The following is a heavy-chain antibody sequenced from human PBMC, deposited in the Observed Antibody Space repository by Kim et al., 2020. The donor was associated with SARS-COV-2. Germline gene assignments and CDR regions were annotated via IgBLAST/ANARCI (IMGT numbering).Heavy chain of an antibody. V-gene: IGHV3-11*05. Sequence: GGSLRLSCAASGFTFSDYYMSWIRQAPGKGLEWVSYISSSSSYTNYADSVKGRFTISRDNAKNSLYLQMNSLRAEDTAVYYCARDFKARIAAVGWFDPWGQGTLVTVSS. J-gene: IGHJ5*02. D-gene: IGHD6-13*01. CDR2: ISSSSSYT. CDR1: GFTFSDYY. CDR3: ARDFKARIAAVGWFDP.